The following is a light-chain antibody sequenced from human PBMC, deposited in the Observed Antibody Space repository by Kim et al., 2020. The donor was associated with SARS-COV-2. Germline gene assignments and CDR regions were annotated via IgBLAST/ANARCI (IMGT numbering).Light chain of an antibody. J-gene: IGLJ3*02. CDR1: SSNSGAGYD. V-gene: IGLV1-40*01. CDR2: GNS. Sequence: QRVTISCTGSSSNSGAGYDVHWYQQLPGTAPKLLIYGNSNRPSGVPDRFSGSKSGTSASLAITGHQAEDEADYYCQSYDSSLSGSVFGGGTKLTVL. CDR3: QSYDSSLSGSV.